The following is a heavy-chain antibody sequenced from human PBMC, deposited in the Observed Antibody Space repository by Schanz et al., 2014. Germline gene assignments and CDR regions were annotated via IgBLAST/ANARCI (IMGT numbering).Heavy chain of an antibody. CDR3: AKDPHKDYGGKPQTFDI. J-gene: IGHJ3*02. D-gene: IGHD4-17*01. V-gene: IGHV3-33*06. Sequence: QVQLVESGGGVVQPGGSLTLSCAASKFTFSSYGMHWVRQAPGKGLEWVAVIWYDGNNKYYADSVKGRFTISRDNSKNILYLQMNSLRAEDTALYYCAKDPHKDYGGKPQTFDIWGQGTMVTVSS. CDR2: IWYDGNNK. CDR1: KFTFSSYG.